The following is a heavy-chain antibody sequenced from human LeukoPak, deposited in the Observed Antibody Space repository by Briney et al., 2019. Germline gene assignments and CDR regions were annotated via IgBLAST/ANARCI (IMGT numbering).Heavy chain of an antibody. J-gene: IGHJ4*02. CDR1: GFTFSSYS. Sequence: GGSLRLSCAASGFTFSSYSMNWVRQAPGKGLEWVSSIGTSNNYIYYADSLKGRFTISRDNARNSLYLQMNSLSAEDTAVYYCAKRASTERGHSYGLDHWGQGALVTVSS. D-gene: IGHD5-18*01. CDR2: IGTSNNYI. V-gene: IGHV3-21*01. CDR3: AKRASTERGHSYGLDH.